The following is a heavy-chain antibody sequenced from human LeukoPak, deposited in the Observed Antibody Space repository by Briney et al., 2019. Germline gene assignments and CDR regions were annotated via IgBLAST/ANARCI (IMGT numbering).Heavy chain of an antibody. CDR2: ISSSSSYI. V-gene: IGHV3-21*01. CDR3: ARDSGGSGYPIDY. D-gene: IGHD2-15*01. Sequence: GGSLRLSCAASGFIFSSYSMNWVRQAPGKGLEWVSSISSSSSYIYYADSVKGRFTISRDNAKNSLYLQMNSLRAEDTAVYYCARDSGGSGYPIDYWGQGTLVTVSS. CDR1: GFIFSSYS. J-gene: IGHJ4*02.